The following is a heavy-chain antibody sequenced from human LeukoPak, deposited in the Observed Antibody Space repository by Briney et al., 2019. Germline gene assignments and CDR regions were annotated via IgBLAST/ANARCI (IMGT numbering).Heavy chain of an antibody. CDR1: GFTFSSYA. J-gene: IGHJ3*02. V-gene: IGHV3-30-3*01. CDR3: ARESSREITFGDAFDI. D-gene: IGHD3-16*01. CDR2: ISEDGGIK. Sequence: PGGSLRLSCAASGFTFSSYAMRWVREAPGKGLEWVAVISEDGGIKYYADSVKGRFTISRDNTKSTLYLQKNTLREEDTPVYYCARESSREITFGDAFDIWGQGTMVTVSS.